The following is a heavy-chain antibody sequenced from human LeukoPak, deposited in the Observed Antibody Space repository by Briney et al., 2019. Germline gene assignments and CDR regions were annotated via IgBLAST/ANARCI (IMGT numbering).Heavy chain of an antibody. D-gene: IGHD2-21*01. CDR2: LYYTGTT. V-gene: IGHV4-31*03. J-gene: IGHJ6*02. Sequence: PSETLSLTCTVSGGSISSGGYYWSWIRQHPGKGLEWIGYLYYTGTTYYNPSLKSRIIISVDTSKTQFSLRLSSVSAADTAIYYCARDLGVRGMDVWGQGTTVIVSS. CDR1: GGSISSGGYY. CDR3: ARDLGVRGMDV.